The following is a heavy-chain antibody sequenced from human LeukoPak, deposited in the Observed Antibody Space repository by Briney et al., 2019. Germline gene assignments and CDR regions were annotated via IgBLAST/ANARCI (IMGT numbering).Heavy chain of an antibody. CDR1: GGSISSYY. D-gene: IGHD6-13*01. CDR3: ARHSRGYRPGGIDY. J-gene: IGHJ4*02. V-gene: IGHV4-59*08. Sequence: SETLSLTCNVSGGSISSYYWSWIRQPPGKGLEWIGYIYYSGSTNYNPSLKSRVTISVDTSKNQFSLKLSSVTAADTAVYYCARHSRGYRPGGIDYWGQGTLVTVSS. CDR2: IYYSGST.